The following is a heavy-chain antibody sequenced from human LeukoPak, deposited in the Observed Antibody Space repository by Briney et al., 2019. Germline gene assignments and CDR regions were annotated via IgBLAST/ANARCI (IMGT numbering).Heavy chain of an antibody. CDR1: GGSFSGYY. CDR3: ARHLFLDYNFRSGYANNWFDS. CDR2: INHSGST. J-gene: IGHJ5*01. D-gene: IGHD3-3*01. V-gene: IGHV4-34*01. Sequence: SETLSLTCAVYGGSFSGYYWSWIRQSPGKGLEWIGAINHSGSTMYNPSLKSRVSLSVDVSKNQFSLRVSSVTAADTAVYYCARHLFLDYNFRSGYANNWFDSWGQGTQVTVSS.